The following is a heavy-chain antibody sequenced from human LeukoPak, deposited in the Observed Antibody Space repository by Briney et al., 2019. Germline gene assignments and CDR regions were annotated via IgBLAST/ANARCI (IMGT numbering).Heavy chain of an antibody. CDR3: AHRWLVVPAAIGFDY. CDR2: IYWNDDK. V-gene: IGHV2-5*01. CDR1: GFSLSTSGVG. J-gene: IGHJ4*02. Sequence: SGPTLVKPTQTLTLTCTFSGFSLSTSGVGVGWIRQPPGKALEWLALIYWNDDKRYSPSLKSRLTITKDTSKNQVVLTMTNMEPVDTATYYCAHRWLVVPAAIGFDYWGQGTLVTVSS. D-gene: IGHD2-2*01.